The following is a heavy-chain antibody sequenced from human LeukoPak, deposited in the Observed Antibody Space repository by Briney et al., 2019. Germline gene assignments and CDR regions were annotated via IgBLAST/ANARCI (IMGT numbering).Heavy chain of an antibody. CDR2: IIPILGIA. J-gene: IGHJ6*02. D-gene: IGHD3-3*01. CDR1: GGTFSSYA. CDR3: ASPQRSDGYGVPTSYYYYGMDV. V-gene: IGHV1-69*04. Sequence: GSSVKVSCKASGGTFSSYAISWVRQAPGQGLEWMGRIIPILGIANYAQEFQGRVTITADKSTSTAYMELSSLRSEDTAVYYCASPQRSDGYGVPTSYYYYGMDVWGQGTTVTVSS.